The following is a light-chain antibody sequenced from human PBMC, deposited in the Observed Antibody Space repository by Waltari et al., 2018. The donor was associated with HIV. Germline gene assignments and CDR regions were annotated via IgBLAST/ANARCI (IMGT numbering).Light chain of an antibody. V-gene: IGKV3-20*01. CDR2: DAS. Sequence: EIVLTQSPGTLSLSPGERATLSCRASQSVSSSYLAWYQQKPGQTPRRLIYDASNRATGIPDRFSGSGSGTDFTLTISRLEPEDFAVYSCQQYGSSPYTFGQGTKLEIK. CDR3: QQYGSSPYT. CDR1: QSVSSSY. J-gene: IGKJ2*01.